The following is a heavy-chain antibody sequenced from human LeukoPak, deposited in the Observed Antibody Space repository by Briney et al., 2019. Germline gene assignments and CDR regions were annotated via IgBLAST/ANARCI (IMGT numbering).Heavy chain of an antibody. J-gene: IGHJ4*02. CDR3: AKDHYWSIDY. Sequence: GGSLRLSCAASGFDLSSNWMHWVRHAPGQGLVWVSRIKGDGIGTNYADSVKGRFTISRDIAKNTLYLQMNSLRAEDTGVYYCAKDHYWSIDYWGRGTLVTVSS. CDR2: IKGDGIGT. CDR1: GFDLSSNW. D-gene: IGHD3-3*01. V-gene: IGHV3-74*01.